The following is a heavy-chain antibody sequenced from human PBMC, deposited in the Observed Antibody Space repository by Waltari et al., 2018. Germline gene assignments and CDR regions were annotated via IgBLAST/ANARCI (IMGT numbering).Heavy chain of an antibody. Sequence: QVQLVQSGAEVKKPGASVKVSCKASGYTFTSYDINWVRQATGQGLEWMGWMNPNSGNTGYAQKFQGRVTMTRNTSISTAYMELSSLRAEDTAVYYCASYYDSSGYFDYWGQGTLVTVSS. CDR1: GYTFTSYD. D-gene: IGHD3-22*01. CDR3: ASYYDSSGYFDY. J-gene: IGHJ4*02. CDR2: MNPNSGNT. V-gene: IGHV1-8*01.